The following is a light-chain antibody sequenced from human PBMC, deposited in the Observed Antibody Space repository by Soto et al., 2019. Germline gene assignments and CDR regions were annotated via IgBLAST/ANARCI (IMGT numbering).Light chain of an antibody. CDR1: QSVSSSY. V-gene: IGKV3D-20*02. Sequence: EIVLSQSPGTLSLSAGERATLSCRASQSVSSSYLAWYQQKPGQAPRLLIYGASSRATGIPDRFSGSGSGTDFTLTISRLEPQDFAVYYCQQRTYSITFGQGTRLEIK. CDR3: QQRTYSIT. CDR2: GAS. J-gene: IGKJ5*01.